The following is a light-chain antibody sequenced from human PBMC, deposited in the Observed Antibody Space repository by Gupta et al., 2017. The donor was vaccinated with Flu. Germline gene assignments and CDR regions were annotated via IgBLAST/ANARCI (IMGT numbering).Light chain of an antibody. V-gene: IGKV1-5*03. CDR3: QRYDSLWT. J-gene: IGKJ1*01. CDR2: KAS. CDR1: QGIGIW. Sequence: SPSTRSASVGDRVTSACRASQGIGIWLAWYQQKPGKVPKLLIYKASTLEIGVPSRFSGSGSGTEFTLTINSLQPDDSATYYCQRYDSLWTFGQGTRVEVK.